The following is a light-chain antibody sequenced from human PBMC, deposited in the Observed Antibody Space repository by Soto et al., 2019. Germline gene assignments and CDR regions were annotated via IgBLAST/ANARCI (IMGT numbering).Light chain of an antibody. V-gene: IGLV2-14*01. Sequence: QSVLTQPASVSGSPGQSITISCTGTTSDVGNYNYVSWYQHHPGQAPKLMIYEVTSRPSGVSNRFSGSKSGNTASLTISGLQAEDEADYYCNSYTSRSTYVFGTGTKVTVL. CDR1: TSDVGNYNY. CDR2: EVT. J-gene: IGLJ1*01. CDR3: NSYTSRSTYV.